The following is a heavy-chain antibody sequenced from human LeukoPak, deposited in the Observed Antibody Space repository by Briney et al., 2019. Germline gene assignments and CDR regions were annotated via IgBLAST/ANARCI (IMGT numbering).Heavy chain of an antibody. J-gene: IGHJ3*01. V-gene: IGHV1-46*01. Sequence: AASVKVSCKAFGYTFTISYLHWVRQAPGQGLEWMGSVNPTDGGTTFAQKFQGRVALPCDTSTSTVYMELSSLRSDDTAVYYCARDLAAMIPHGFDLWGQGTVVTVSS. CDR3: ARDLAAMIPHGFDL. CDR1: GYTFTISY. D-gene: IGHD5-18*01. CDR2: VNPTDGGT.